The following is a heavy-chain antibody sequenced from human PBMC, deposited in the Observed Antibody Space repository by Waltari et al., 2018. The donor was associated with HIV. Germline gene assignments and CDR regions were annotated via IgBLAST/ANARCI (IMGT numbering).Heavy chain of an antibody. CDR1: GFGVSNHW. CDR3: AMASHYNDCSTLYGSYYLDV. Sequence: VQLVESGGGSIKTGGSLRLSCAASGFGVSNHWMDWVRQGPGTGPVWVQNSISECGSMSYADVVKRSCVISTDISRNTVYLQLKSWRLWDTAICFCAMASHYNDCSTLYGSYYLDVWGRGPRVAVSS. V-gene: IGHV3-74*01. CDR2: SISECGSM. J-gene: IGHJ4*02. D-gene: IGHD4-4*01.